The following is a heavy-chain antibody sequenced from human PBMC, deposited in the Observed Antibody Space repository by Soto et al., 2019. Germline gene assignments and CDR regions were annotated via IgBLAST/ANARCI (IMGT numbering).Heavy chain of an antibody. V-gene: IGHV4-59*08. CDR3: ARHTLLPRAHYYYGMDV. J-gene: IGHJ6*02. CDR2: IYYSGST. CDR1: GGSISSYY. Sequence: QVQLQESGPGLVKPSETLSLTCTVSGGSISSYYWSWIRQPPGKGLEWIGYIYYSGSTNYNPSLKSRVTISVDTSKNQFSLKLSSVTAADTAVYYCARHTLLPRAHYYYGMDVWGQGTTVTVS. D-gene: IGHD2-15*01.